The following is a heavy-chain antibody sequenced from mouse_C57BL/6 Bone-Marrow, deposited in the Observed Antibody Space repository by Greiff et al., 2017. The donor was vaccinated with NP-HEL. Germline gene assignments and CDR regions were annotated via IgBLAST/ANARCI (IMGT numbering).Heavy chain of an antibody. V-gene: IGHV10-1*01. CDR2: IRSKSNNYAT. CDR1: GFSFNTYA. Sequence: EVQGVESGGGLVQPKGSLKLSCAASGFSFNTYAMNWVRQAPGKGLEWVARIRSKSNNYATYYADSVKDRFTISRDDSESMLYLQMNNLKTEDTAMYYCVRLGGYSLAYWGQGTLVTVSA. J-gene: IGHJ3*01. D-gene: IGHD2-3*01. CDR3: VRLGGYSLAY.